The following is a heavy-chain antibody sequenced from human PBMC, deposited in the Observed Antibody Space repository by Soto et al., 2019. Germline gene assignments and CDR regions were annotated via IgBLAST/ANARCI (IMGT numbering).Heavy chain of an antibody. Sequence: SETLSLTCTVSGGSISSYYWSWIRQPPGKGLEWIGYIYYSGSTNYNPSLKSRVTISVDTSKNQFSLKLSSVTAADTAVYYCARTEYGGPNGDWFDPWGQGTLVTVSS. CDR2: IYYSGST. D-gene: IGHD4-17*01. J-gene: IGHJ5*02. CDR1: GGSISSYY. V-gene: IGHV4-59*01. CDR3: ARTEYGGPNGDWFDP.